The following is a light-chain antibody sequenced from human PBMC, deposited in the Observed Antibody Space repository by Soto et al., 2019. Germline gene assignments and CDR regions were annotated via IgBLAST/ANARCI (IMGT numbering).Light chain of an antibody. Sequence: QSALTQPRSVSGSPGQSVTISCTGTSSDVGGYNYVSWYQQHPGKGPKLMIYDVNKRPSGVPDRFSGSKSGNTASLTISGLQVEDEADYYCQSYDSSLSGSRVFGGGTKLTVL. CDR1: SSDVGGYNY. J-gene: IGLJ2*01. V-gene: IGLV2-11*01. CDR2: DVN. CDR3: QSYDSSLSGSRV.